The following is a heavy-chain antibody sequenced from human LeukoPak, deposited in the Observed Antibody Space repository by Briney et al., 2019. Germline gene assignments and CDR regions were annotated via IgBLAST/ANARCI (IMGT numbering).Heavy chain of an antibody. CDR2: ISSSSYI. CDR3: AREVSGYGGYFDY. V-gene: IGHV3-21*01. CDR1: GFTFSIYS. J-gene: IGHJ4*02. D-gene: IGHD3-10*01. Sequence: GGSLRLSCAPSGFTFSIYSMNWVRQAPGKGLEWVSSISSSSYIYYADSVKGRFTISRDNAKNSLYLQMNSLRAEDTAVYYCAREVSGYGGYFDYWGQGTLVTVSS.